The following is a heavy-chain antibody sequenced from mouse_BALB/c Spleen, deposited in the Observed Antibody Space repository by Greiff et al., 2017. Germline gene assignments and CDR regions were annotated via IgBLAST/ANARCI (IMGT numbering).Heavy chain of an antibody. J-gene: IGHJ2*01. CDR2: ISYSGST. CDR1: GYSITSDYA. CDR3: AREDGLLGGDY. V-gene: IGHV3-2*02. Sequence: DVKLQESGPGLVKPSQSLSLTCTVTGYSITSDYAWNWIRQFPGNKLEWMGYISYSGSTSYNPSLKSRISITRDTSKNQFFLQLNSVTTEDTATYYCAREDGLLGGDYWGQGTTLTVSS. D-gene: IGHD2-3*01.